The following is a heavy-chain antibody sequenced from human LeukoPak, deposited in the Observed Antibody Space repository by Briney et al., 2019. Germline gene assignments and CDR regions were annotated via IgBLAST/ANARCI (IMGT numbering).Heavy chain of an antibody. V-gene: IGHV3-23*01. CDR2: ISGSGGST. D-gene: IGHD6-19*01. Sequence: GGSLRLSCAASGFTFSSYAMSWVRQAPGKRLEWVSAISGSGGSTYYADSVKGRFTISRDNSKNTLYLQMNSLRAEDTAVYYCAKGGSGWYLYYFDYWGQGTLVTVSS. CDR1: GFTFSSYA. J-gene: IGHJ4*02. CDR3: AKGGSGWYLYYFDY.